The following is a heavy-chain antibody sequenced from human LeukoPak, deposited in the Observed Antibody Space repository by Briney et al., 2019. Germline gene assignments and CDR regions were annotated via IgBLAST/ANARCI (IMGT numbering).Heavy chain of an antibody. CDR1: GFTFSSYS. D-gene: IGHD1-26*01. CDR3: ARGPSGSYYYLAFDI. V-gene: IGHV3-21*01. Sequence: GGSLRLSCAASGFTFSSYSMNWVRQAPGKGLEWVSSISSSSSYIYYADSVKGRFTISRDNAKNSLYLQMNSLRAEDTAVYYCARGPSGSYYYLAFDIWGQGTMVTVSP. CDR2: ISSSSSYI. J-gene: IGHJ3*02.